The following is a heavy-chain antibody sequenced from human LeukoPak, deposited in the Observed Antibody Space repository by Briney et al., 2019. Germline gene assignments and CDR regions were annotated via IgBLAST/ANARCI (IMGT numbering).Heavy chain of an antibody. Sequence: PSETLSLTCTVSGGSISSYYWSWIRQPPGKGLEWIGYVHYSGSTNYSPSLKSRVIISVDTSKNQFSLKLSSVTAADTAVYYCATYYSDSSAYVHYLDSWGQGTLVTVSS. D-gene: IGHD3-22*01. CDR3: ATYYSDSSAYVHYLDS. V-gene: IGHV4-59*03. CDR2: VHYSGST. CDR1: GGSISSYY. J-gene: IGHJ4*02.